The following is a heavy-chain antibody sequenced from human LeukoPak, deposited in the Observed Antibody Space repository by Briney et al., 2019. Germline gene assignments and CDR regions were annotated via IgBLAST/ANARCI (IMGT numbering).Heavy chain of an antibody. Sequence: GGSLRLSCAASGFTFSSYWMSGVRQARGKGLEWVANIKQDGSGEYYVDSVNGRFTISRDNDKNSLFLQMNRLRAEDTAVYYCARDREIWLPHNWFDPWGQGTLVTVSS. CDR1: GFTFSSYW. CDR3: ARDREIWLPHNWFDP. CDR2: IKQDGSGE. D-gene: IGHD5-24*01. J-gene: IGHJ5*02. V-gene: IGHV3-7*01.